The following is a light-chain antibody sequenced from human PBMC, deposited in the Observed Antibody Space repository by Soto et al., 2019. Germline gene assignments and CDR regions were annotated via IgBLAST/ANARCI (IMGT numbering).Light chain of an antibody. Sequence: QSALTQPPSASGSPGQSVTISCTGTSSDVGGYKYVSWYQHHPGKAPKLIISEVSKRPSGVPDRFSGSKSGNTASLTVSGLQAEDEANYYCTSYAGSNNVAFGGGTKVTVL. CDR2: EVS. CDR3: TSYAGSNNVA. V-gene: IGLV2-8*01. J-gene: IGLJ2*01. CDR1: SSDVGGYKY.